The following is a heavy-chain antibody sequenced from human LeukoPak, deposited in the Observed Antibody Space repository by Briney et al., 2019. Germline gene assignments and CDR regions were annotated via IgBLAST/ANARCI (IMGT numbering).Heavy chain of an antibody. CDR1: GGSISSYD. CDR3: ARGDKSGNYGYYFDY. CDR2: IYYSGST. D-gene: IGHD1-26*01. V-gene: IGHV4-59*01. Sequence: SETLSLTCTVPGGSISSYDWSWIRQPPGKGLEWIGYIYYSGSTNYNPSLKSRVTISVDTPKNQFSLKLNSVTAADTAVYYCARGDKSGNYGYYFDYWGQGTLVTVSS. J-gene: IGHJ4*02.